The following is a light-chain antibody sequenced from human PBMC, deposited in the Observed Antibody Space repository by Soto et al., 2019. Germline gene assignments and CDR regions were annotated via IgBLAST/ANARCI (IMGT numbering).Light chain of an antibody. CDR2: GAS. V-gene: IGKV3-20*01. CDR3: QQFGSSPRGT. J-gene: IGKJ1*01. Sequence: TQSPSTLSASVGDRVTITCRASQSISSWLAWYQQKPGQAPRLLIYGASSRATGIPDRFSGSGSGTDFTLTISRLEPEDFAVYYCQQFGSSPRGTFGQGTKVEIK. CDR1: QSISSW.